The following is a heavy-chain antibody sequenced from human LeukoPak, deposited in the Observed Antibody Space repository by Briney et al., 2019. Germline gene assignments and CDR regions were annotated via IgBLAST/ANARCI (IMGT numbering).Heavy chain of an antibody. CDR1: GFTFDDYA. V-gene: IGHV3-9*01. D-gene: IGHD2-15*01. J-gene: IGHJ1*01. Sequence: PGRSLRLSCAASGFTFDDYAMHWVRQAPGKGLEWVSGISWNSGSIGYADSVKGRFTISRDNAKNSLYLQMNSLRAEDTALYYCAKDSSGSSPPEYFQHWGQGTLVTVSS. CDR2: ISWNSGSI. CDR3: AKDSSGSSPPEYFQH.